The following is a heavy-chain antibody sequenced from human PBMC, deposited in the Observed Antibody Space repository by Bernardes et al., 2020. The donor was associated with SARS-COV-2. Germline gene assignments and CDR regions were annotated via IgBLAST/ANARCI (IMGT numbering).Heavy chain of an antibody. Sequence: GGSLRLSCAASGFTFSTYSMNWVRQAPGKGLEWVSSISSSSNYIYYADSVRGRFTISRDNAKNSLYLQMNSLRADDTAVYYCAKELRYYDILTGLHAGYYGMDVWGQGTTVTVSS. CDR2: ISSSSNYI. D-gene: IGHD3-9*01. J-gene: IGHJ6*02. CDR1: GFTFSTYS. CDR3: AKELRYYDILTGLHAGYYGMDV. V-gene: IGHV3-21*01.